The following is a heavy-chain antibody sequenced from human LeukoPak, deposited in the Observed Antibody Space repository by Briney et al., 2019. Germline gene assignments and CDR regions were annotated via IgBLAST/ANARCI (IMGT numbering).Heavy chain of an antibody. Sequence: SVKVSCKASGYTFTSYGISWVRQAPGQGLEWMGRIIPILGIANYAQKFQGRVTITADKSTSTAYMELSSLRSEDTAVYYCANYGSGSSPYFDYWGQGTLVTVSS. CDR2: IIPILGIA. CDR1: GYTFTSYG. D-gene: IGHD3-10*01. CDR3: ANYGSGSSPYFDY. V-gene: IGHV1-69*04. J-gene: IGHJ4*02.